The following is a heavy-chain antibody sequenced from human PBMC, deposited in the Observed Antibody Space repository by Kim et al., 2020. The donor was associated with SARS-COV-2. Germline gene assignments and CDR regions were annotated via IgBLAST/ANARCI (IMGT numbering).Heavy chain of an antibody. CDR3: TTDGRNYDYYYGMDV. J-gene: IGHJ6*02. CDR1: GFTFSNAW. D-gene: IGHD1-1*01. CDR2: IKSKTDGGTT. Sequence: GGSLRLSCAASGFTFSNAWMSWVRQAPGKGLEWVGRIKSKTDGGTTDYAAPVKGRFTISRDDSKNTLYLQMNSLKTEDTAVYYCTTDGRNYDYYYGMDVWGQGTTVTASS. V-gene: IGHV3-15*01.